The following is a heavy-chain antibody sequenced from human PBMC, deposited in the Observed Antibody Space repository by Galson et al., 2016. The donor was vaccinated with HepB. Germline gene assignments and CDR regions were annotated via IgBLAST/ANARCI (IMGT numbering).Heavy chain of an antibody. CDR3: ARHDDFGDRFDY. V-gene: IGHV4-61*01. Sequence: ETLSLTCTVSGGSITSGFYIWAWVRQSPGQGLEWIAYIHYSESPKQNPSLKGRVTMSLDASKSQFSLKLTSVTAADTAVYFCARHDDFGDRFDYWGQGILVSVSS. D-gene: IGHD4/OR15-4a*01. J-gene: IGHJ4*02. CDR1: GGSITSGFYI. CDR2: IHYSESP.